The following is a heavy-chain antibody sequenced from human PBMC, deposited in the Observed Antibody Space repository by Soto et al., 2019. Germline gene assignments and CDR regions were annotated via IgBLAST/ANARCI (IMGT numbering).Heavy chain of an antibody. CDR2: IYYRGAR. CDR1: GGSTSSYY. V-gene: IGHV4-59*06. J-gene: IGHJ5*02. Sequence: PSETLSHTYTVPGGSTSSYYWSWIGQNPGKGLEWSGYIYYRGARYYNPSLMSRVTISVDRSKNQFSLKLSSVSAADTALYYCARCSLVVVPAPGFDPWGRGTLVTVFS. CDR3: ARCSLVVVPAPGFDP. D-gene: IGHD2-2*01.